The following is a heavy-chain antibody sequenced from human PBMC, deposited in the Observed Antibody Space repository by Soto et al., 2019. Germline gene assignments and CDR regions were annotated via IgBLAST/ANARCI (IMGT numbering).Heavy chain of an antibody. CDR3: AKSYYDFWSGEAQTFDY. CDR1: GFTFSSYA. D-gene: IGHD3-3*01. V-gene: IGHV3-23*01. Sequence: GSLRLSCAASGFTFSSYAMSWVRQAPEKGLEWVSAISGNGGSTYYADSVKGRFTISRDNSKNTLYLQMNSLRAEDTAVYYCAKSYYDFWSGEAQTFDYWGQGTLVTVSS. J-gene: IGHJ4*02. CDR2: ISGNGGST.